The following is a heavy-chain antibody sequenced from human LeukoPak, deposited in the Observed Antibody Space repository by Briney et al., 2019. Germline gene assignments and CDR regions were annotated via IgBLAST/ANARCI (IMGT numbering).Heavy chain of an antibody. J-gene: IGHJ3*02. CDR3: ARGLIAAAGRGAFDI. V-gene: IGHV4-59*01. CDR1: GGSISGYY. CDR2: IYYSGTT. Sequence: SETLSLTCTVSGGSISGYYWSWIRQPPGKGLEWIGYIYYSGTTNYNPSLKSLFTMSVDTSKNQFSLWLTSVTAADTAVYYCARGLIAAAGRGAFDIWGQGTMVTVSS. D-gene: IGHD6-13*01.